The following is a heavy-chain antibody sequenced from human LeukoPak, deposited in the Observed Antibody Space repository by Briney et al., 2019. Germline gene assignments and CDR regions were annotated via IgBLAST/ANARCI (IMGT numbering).Heavy chain of an antibody. J-gene: IGHJ4*02. D-gene: IGHD3-10*01. CDR2: IKQDGGEK. V-gene: IGHV3-7*03. Sequence: PGGSLRLSCAASGFTFSNVWMSWVRQAPGKGLEWVANIKQDGGEKNYVDSVKGRFTISRDNAKNSLYLQMNSLRVEDTAVYYCGRYGQVPIDWGQGTLVTVSS. CDR1: GFTFSNVW. CDR3: GRYGQVPID.